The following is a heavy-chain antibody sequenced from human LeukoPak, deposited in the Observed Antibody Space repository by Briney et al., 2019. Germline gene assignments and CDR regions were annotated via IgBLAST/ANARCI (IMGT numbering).Heavy chain of an antibody. D-gene: IGHD5-18*01. CDR2: ISDSGGST. CDR1: GFTFPNYA. Sequence: PGGSLRLSCAASGFTFPNYAMSWVRQAPGKGLEWVSLISDSGGSTWYADSVKGRFTISRDNSKNTLSLQMDSLRAEDTAVYYCARGTLGYSYGDWGQGTLVTVSS. J-gene: IGHJ4*02. CDR3: ARGTLGYSYGD. V-gene: IGHV3-23*01.